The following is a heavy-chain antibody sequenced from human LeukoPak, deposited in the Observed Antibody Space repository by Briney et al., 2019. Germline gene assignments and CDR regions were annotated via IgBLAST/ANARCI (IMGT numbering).Heavy chain of an antibody. CDR2: ISSSGSTI. J-gene: IGHJ4*02. CDR1: GFTFSDYY. D-gene: IGHD3-22*01. V-gene: IGHV3-11*01. CDR3: ARDHSESQYYYDSSGYSYYFDY. Sequence: PGGSLRLSCVAFGFTFSDYYMSWIRQAPGKGLEWVAYISSSGSTIDYADSVKGRFTISRDNAKNSLYLQMNSLIAEDTAVYYCARDHSESQYYYDSSGYSYYFDYWGQGTLVTVSS.